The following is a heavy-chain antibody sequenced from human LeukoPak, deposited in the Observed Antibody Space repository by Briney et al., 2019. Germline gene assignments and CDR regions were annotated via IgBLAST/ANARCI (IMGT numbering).Heavy chain of an antibody. J-gene: IGHJ4*02. D-gene: IGHD3-16*01. CDR2: IKQEGSEI. Sequence: GGSLRLSCAASGFTFSNYWMSWVRQAPGKGLYWVANIKQEGSEIYYVDSVEGRFTISRDNAKNSLYLQMNSLRAEDTAVYYCVRMGPYFDYWGQGTLVTVSS. CDR3: VRMGPYFDY. V-gene: IGHV3-7*01. CDR1: GFTFSNYW.